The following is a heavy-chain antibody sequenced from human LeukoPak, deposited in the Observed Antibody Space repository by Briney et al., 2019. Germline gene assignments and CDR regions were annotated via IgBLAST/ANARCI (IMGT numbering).Heavy chain of an antibody. CDR3: ARARGNFDY. CDR2: IYYSGST. D-gene: IGHD5-24*01. J-gene: IGHJ4*02. CDR1: GGSIRSYY. Sequence: SETLSLICTVSGGSIRSYYWSWIRQPPGKGLEWIGYIYYSGSTNYNPSLKSRVTISVDTSKNQFSLKLSSVTAADTAVYYCARARGNFDYWGQGTLVTVSS. V-gene: IGHV4-59*01.